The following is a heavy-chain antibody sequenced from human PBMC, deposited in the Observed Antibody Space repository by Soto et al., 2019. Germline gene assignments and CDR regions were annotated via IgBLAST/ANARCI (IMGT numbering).Heavy chain of an antibody. CDR1: GGTFSSYA. D-gene: IGHD3-3*01. Sequence: ASVKVSCKASGGTFSSYAISWVRQAPGQGLEWMGGIISIFGTANYAQKFQGRVTITADESTSTAYMELSSLRSEDTAVYYCARVVTIFGVVIYTSYFDYWGQGTLVTVSS. CDR2: IISIFGTA. V-gene: IGHV1-69*13. CDR3: ARVVTIFGVVIYTSYFDY. J-gene: IGHJ4*02.